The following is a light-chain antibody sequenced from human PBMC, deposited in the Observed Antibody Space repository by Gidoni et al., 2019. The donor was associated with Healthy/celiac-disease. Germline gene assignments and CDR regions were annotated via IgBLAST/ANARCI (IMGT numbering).Light chain of an antibody. V-gene: IGLV2-23*02. CDR3: CSYAGSSTPYV. CDR2: EVS. CDR1: SSDVGSYNL. Sequence: QSALTQPASVSGSPEQSITISCTGTSSDVGSYNLVSWYQQHPGKAPKLMIYEVSKRPSGVSNRFSGSKSGNTASLTISGLQAEDEAYYYCCSYAGSSTPYVFGTGTKVTVL. J-gene: IGLJ1*01.